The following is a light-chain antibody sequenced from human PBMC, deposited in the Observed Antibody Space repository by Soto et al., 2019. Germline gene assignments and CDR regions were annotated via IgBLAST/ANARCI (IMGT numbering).Light chain of an antibody. J-gene: IGKJ2*01. CDR1: QSISSY. V-gene: IGKV1-39*01. CDR2: AAS. Sequence: DIQMTQSPSSLSAYVGDSVTITCRASQSISSYLNWYQQKPGKAPKLLIYAASSLQIGVPSRFSGSGSGTDFTLTISSLQPEDFATYYCQQSYSTPYTFGQGTKLEIK. CDR3: QQSYSTPYT.